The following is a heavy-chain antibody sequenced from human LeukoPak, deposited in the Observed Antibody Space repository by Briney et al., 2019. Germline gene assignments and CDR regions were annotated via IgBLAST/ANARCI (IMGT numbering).Heavy chain of an antibody. V-gene: IGHV3-21*04. J-gene: IGHJ6*03. CDR2: ISSSSSYI. Sequence: NPGGSLRLSCAASGFTFSSYSMNWVRQAPGKGLGWVSSISSSSSYIYYADSVKGRFTISRDNAKDSLYLQMNSLRAEDTAVYYCARDAYIVAIPGYMDVWGKGTTVTISS. D-gene: IGHD5-12*01. CDR1: GFTFSSYS. CDR3: ARDAYIVAIPGYMDV.